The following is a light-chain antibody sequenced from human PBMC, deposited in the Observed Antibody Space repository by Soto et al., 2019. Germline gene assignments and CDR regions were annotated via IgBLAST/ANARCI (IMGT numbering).Light chain of an antibody. CDR1: QGISNY. J-gene: IGKJ1*01. V-gene: IGKV3-15*01. Sequence: MTQSPSSLSVSVGDRVTITCRASQGISNYLAWYQQKPGQAPRLLIYGASTRATGIPARFSGSGSGTEFTLTISSLQSEDFAVYYCQQYNNWPPWTFGQGTKVEIK. CDR2: GAS. CDR3: QQYNNWPPWT.